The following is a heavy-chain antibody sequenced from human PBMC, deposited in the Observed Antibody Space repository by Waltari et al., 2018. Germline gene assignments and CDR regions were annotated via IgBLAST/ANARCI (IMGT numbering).Heavy chain of an antibody. CDR3: ARVPAVAGLYYYYGMDV. V-gene: IGHV4-34*01. D-gene: IGHD6-19*01. J-gene: IGHJ6*02. CDR2: INHSGST. Sequence: QVQLQQWGAGLLKPSETLSLTCAVYGGSFSGYYWSWIRQPPGKGLEWIGEINHSGSTTYNPSLKSRVTISVDTSKNQFSLKLSSVTAADTAVYYCARVPAVAGLYYYYGMDVWGQGTTVTVSS. CDR1: GGSFSGYY.